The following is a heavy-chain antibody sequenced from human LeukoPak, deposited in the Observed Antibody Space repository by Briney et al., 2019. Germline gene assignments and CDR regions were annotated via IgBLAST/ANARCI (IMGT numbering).Heavy chain of an antibody. Sequence: PSETLSLTCAVYGGSFSGYYWSWIRQPPGKGLEWIGEINHSGSTNYNPSLKSRVTISVDTSKNQFSLKLSSVTAADTAVYYCARADVVPAAILVYWGQGTLVTVSS. V-gene: IGHV4-34*01. CDR2: INHSGST. D-gene: IGHD2-2*02. J-gene: IGHJ4*02. CDR1: GGSFSGYY. CDR3: ARADVVPAAILVY.